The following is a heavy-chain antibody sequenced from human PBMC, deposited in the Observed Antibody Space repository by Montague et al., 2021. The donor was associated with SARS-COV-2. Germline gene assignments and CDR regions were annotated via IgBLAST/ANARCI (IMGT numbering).Heavy chain of an antibody. D-gene: IGHD7-27*01. J-gene: IGHJ4*02. CDR3: ARHANWDWYYFDY. Sequence: SETLSLTCSVSGGSISSSYWSWIRQPPGKGLEWIGYIYHYGSAKYNPSLKGRVTISVDTSKNQFSLKLSSVTAVDTAVYCCARHANWDWYYFDYWGQGTLVTVSS. CDR1: GGSISSSY. CDR2: IYHYGSA. V-gene: IGHV4-59*08.